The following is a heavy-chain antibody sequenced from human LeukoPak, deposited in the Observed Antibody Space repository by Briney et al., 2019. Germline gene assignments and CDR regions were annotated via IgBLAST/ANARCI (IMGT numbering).Heavy chain of an antibody. D-gene: IGHD3-22*01. CDR2: IYHSGIT. V-gene: IGHV4-4*02. J-gene: IGHJ4*02. Sequence: TSGTLSLTCAVSGGSISSSSWWSWVRQPPGKGLEWIGEIYHSGITNYNPSLKSRVTISVDKSKNQFSLKLRSVTAADTAVYYCARFTPDECYDSSGYYSNCFDNWGQGTLVTVSS. CDR3: ARFTPDECYDSSGYYSNCFDN. CDR1: GGSISSSSW.